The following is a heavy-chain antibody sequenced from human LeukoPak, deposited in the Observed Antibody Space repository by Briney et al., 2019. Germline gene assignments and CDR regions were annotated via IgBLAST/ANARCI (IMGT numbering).Heavy chain of an antibody. CDR3: SRESGAFCPFRY. V-gene: IGHV4/OR15-8*02. CDR2: ISLTGQT. J-gene: IGHJ4*02. Sequence: SETLSLTCGVSGGSINVTNWWSWVRQPPGQGLEWIGEISLTGQTNYNPSLNGRVTMSLDKSSNQLSLNLTSVTAADTATYYCSRESGAFCPFRYWGQGTLVIVSS. D-gene: IGHD1-26*01. CDR1: GGSINVTNW.